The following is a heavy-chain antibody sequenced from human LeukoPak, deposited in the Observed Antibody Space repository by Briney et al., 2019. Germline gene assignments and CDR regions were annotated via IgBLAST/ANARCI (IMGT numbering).Heavy chain of an antibody. CDR2: IYYSGST. J-gene: IGHJ4*02. CDR3: ARTYSGSYYVLEYYFDY. V-gene: IGHV4-39*01. CDR1: GGSLRRTGYC. Sequence: SETLSLTCTVSGGSLRRTGYCWGWIRQPPGKGLEWIGSIYYSGSTYYNPSLKSRVTISVDTSKNQFSLKLSSVTAADMAVYYCARTYSGSYYVLEYYFDYWGQGTLVTVSS. D-gene: IGHD1-26*01.